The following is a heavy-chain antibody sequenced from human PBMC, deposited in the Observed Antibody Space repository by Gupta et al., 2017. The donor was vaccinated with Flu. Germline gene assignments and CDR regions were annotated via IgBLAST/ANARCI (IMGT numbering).Heavy chain of an antibody. V-gene: IGHV3-30*03. CDR2: ISYDGSNK. CDR3: AGGGTAYGGGDCLVDYFDY. D-gene: IGHD2-21*01. Sequence: WVRQAPGKGLEWVAVISYDGSNKYYADSGKGRFTISRDNSKNTLYLKMNSRRAEETAVYYGAGGGTAYGGGDCLVDYFDYGGQGTLVTVSS. J-gene: IGHJ4*02.